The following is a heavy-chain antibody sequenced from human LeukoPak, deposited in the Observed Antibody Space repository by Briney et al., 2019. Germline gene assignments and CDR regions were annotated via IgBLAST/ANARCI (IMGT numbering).Heavy chain of an antibody. J-gene: IGHJ3*02. Sequence: SETLSLTCAVSGYSISSGYYWGWIRQPPGKGLEWIGSIYHSGSTYYNPSLKSRVTISVDTSKNQFSLKLSSVTAADTAVYYCARLKQQQLPDIWGQGTMATVSS. CDR1: GYSISSGYY. D-gene: IGHD6-13*01. CDR3: ARLKQQQLPDI. V-gene: IGHV4-38-2*01. CDR2: IYHSGST.